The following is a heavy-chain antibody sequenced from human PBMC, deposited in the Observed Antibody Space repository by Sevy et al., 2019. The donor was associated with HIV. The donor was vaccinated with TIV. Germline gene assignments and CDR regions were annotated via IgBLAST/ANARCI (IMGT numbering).Heavy chain of an antibody. CDR2: ISWNSETI. Sequence: GGSLRLSCAASGFTFDDYAMHWVRQPPGKGLEWVSSISWNSETIAYADSVKGRFTISRDNAKNSLNLQMNSLRPEDTALYYCTKDMSASAYEAALAVADTPFNLFDYWGQGTLVTVSS. V-gene: IGHV3-9*01. J-gene: IGHJ4*02. CDR3: TKDMSASAYEAALAVADTPFNLFDY. CDR1: GFTFDDYA. D-gene: IGHD6-13*01.